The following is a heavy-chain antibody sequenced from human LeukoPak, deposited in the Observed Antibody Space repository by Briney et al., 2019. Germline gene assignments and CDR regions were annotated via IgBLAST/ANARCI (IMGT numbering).Heavy chain of an antibody. D-gene: IGHD6-13*01. CDR3: ARDRVSSSWYFDY. CDR2: ISAYNGNT. V-gene: IGHV1-18*04. Sequence: ASLKVSCKASGYTFTGYYMHWVRQAPGQGLEWMGRISAYNGNTNYAQKLQGRVTMTTDTSTSTDYMELRSLRSDDTAVYYCARDRVSSSWYFDYWGQGTLVTVSS. CDR1: GYTFTGYY. J-gene: IGHJ4*02.